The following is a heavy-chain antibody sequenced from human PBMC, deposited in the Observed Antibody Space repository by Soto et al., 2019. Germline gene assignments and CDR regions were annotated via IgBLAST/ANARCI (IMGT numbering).Heavy chain of an antibody. Sequence: QVQLVQSGAEVKKPGSSVKVSCKASGGTFSSYTISWVRQAPGQGLEWMGRIIPILGIANYAQKFQGRVTITADKSTSTAYMELSSVRSEDTAVYYCARDGSEGAFDIWGQGTMVTVSS. CDR1: GGTFSSYT. J-gene: IGHJ3*02. CDR2: IIPILGIA. V-gene: IGHV1-69*08. D-gene: IGHD6-19*01. CDR3: ARDGSEGAFDI.